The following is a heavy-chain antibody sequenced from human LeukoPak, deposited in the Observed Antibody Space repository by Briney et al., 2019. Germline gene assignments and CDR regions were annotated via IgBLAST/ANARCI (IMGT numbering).Heavy chain of an antibody. CDR2: ISAYNGNT. CDR3: ARAVSSNSGWYGVRGYYFDY. Sequence: ASVKVSCKASGYTFTSYGISWVRQAPGQGLEWMGWISAYNGNTNYAQKLQGRVTMTTDTSTSTAYMEPRSLRSDDTAVYYCARAVSSNSGWYGVRGYYFDYWGQGTLVTVSS. V-gene: IGHV1-18*01. J-gene: IGHJ4*02. CDR1: GYTFTSYG. D-gene: IGHD6-19*01.